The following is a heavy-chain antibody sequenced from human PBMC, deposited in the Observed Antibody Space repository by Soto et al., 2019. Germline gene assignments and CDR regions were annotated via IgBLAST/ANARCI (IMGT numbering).Heavy chain of an antibody. J-gene: IGHJ4*02. CDR2: IYYSGGT. D-gene: IGHD3-9*01. Sequence: QLQLQESGPGLVKPSETLSLTCTVSGGSISSSSYFWGWIRQPPGKGLEWIGSIYYSGGTYYNPSLKSRATISVHTSNTQFSLKLSSVTTADPAVYCWASVIILTGYSLDHWGQGTLVTVSS. V-gene: IGHV4-39*01. CDR1: GGSISSSSYF. CDR3: ASVIILTGYSLDH.